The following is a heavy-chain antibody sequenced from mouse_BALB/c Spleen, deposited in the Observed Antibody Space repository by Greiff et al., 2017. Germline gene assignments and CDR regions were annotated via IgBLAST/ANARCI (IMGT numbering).Heavy chain of an antibody. D-gene: IGHD2-14*01. CDR1: GFTFSSYA. CDR3: ARVYYRYDEYYAMDY. Sequence: EVMLVESGGGLVKPGGSLKLSCAASGFTFSSYAMSWVRQTPEKRLEWVASISSGGSTYYPDSVKGRFTISRDNARNILYLQMSSLRSEDTAMYYCARVYYRYDEYYAMDYWGQGTSVTVSS. V-gene: IGHV5-6-5*01. CDR2: ISSGGST. J-gene: IGHJ4*01.